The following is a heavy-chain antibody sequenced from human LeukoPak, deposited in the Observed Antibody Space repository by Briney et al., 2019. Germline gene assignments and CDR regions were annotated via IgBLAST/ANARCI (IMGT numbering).Heavy chain of an antibody. V-gene: IGHV3-23*01. J-gene: IGHJ4*02. CDR3: AKGGMVPTRPWYY. Sequence: PGGSLRLSCAASGFTFSSYAMSWVRQAPGKGLEWVSAISGSGGSTYYADSVKGRFTISRDNSKNTLYLQMNSLRAEDTAVHYCAKGGMVPTRPWYYWGQGTLVTVSS. CDR1: GFTFSSYA. D-gene: IGHD3-16*01. CDR2: ISGSGGST.